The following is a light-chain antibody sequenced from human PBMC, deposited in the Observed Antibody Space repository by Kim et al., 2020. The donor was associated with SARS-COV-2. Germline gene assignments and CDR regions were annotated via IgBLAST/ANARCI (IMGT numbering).Light chain of an antibody. CDR1: QSVSSF. V-gene: IGKV3-11*01. CDR2: DAS. Sequence: LSLAPGERAPLACRASQSVSSFLAWYQQKPGQAPRLLIYDASNRATGIPARFSGSGSGTDFTLTISSLEPEDFAVYYCQQRRNSWTFGQGTKVDI. CDR3: QQRRNSWT. J-gene: IGKJ1*01.